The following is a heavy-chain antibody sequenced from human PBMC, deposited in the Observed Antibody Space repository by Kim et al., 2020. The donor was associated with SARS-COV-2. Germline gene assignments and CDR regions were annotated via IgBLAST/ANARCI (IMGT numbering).Heavy chain of an antibody. J-gene: IGHJ6*02. Sequence: GESLQISCKGSGYSFTSYWIGWVRQMPGKGLEWMGIIYPGDSDTRYSPSFQGQVTISADKSISTAYLQWSSLKASDTAMYYCASSKSRGIWYYYGMDVWGQGTTVTVSS. V-gene: IGHV5-51*01. D-gene: IGHD3-10*01. CDR1: GYSFTSYW. CDR2: IYPGDSDT. CDR3: ASSKSRGIWYYYGMDV.